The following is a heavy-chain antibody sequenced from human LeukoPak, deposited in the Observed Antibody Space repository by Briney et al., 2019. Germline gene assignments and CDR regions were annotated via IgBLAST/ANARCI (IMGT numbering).Heavy chain of an antibody. CDR2: INPSGGST. V-gene: IGHV1-46*01. CDR3: VRDLGVGGSWPLDF. D-gene: IGHD2-15*01. CDR1: GDTFTTSH. Sequence: GASVKISCKASGDTFTTSHMHWVRQAPGQGLEWMGKINPSGGSTTYAQQFQGRVSMTRDLSMSTVYMELSSLRSEDTAVYYCVRDLGVGGSWPLDFWGPGTVVIVSS. J-gene: IGHJ4*02.